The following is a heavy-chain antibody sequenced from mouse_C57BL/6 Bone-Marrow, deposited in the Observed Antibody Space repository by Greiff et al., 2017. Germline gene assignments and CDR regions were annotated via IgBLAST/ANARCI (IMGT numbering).Heavy chain of an antibody. V-gene: IGHV10-3*01. CDR3: VRDWESSYYYGWYFDV. Sequence: EVHLVESGGGLVQPKGSLKLSCAASGFTFNTYAMHWVRQAPGKGLEWVARIRSKSSNYATYYADSVKDRFTISRDDSQSMLYLQMNNLKTEDTAMYYCVRDWESSYYYGWYFDVWGTGTTVTVSS. CDR1: GFTFNTYA. CDR2: IRSKSSNYAT. J-gene: IGHJ1*03. D-gene: IGHD1-1*01.